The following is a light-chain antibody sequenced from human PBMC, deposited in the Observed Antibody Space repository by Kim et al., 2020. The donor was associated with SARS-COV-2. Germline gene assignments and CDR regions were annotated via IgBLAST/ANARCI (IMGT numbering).Light chain of an antibody. J-gene: IGKJ1*01. V-gene: IGKV3-15*01. CDR2: GAS. Sequence: SPGERATLSYRAGQSVSSNLAWYQQKPGQAPRLLIYGASTRATGIPARFSGSGSGTEFTLTISSLQSEDFAVYYCQQYNNWPPWTFGQGTKVEIK. CDR3: QQYNNWPPWT. CDR1: QSVSSN.